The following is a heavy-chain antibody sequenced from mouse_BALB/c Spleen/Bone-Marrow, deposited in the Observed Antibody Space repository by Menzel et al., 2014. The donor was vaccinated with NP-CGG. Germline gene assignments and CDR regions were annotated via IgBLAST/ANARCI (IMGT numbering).Heavy chain of an antibody. CDR3: ARFPYDYGGGDY. V-gene: IGHV14-3*02. D-gene: IGHD2-4*01. J-gene: IGHJ2*01. CDR1: GFNIKDTY. CDR2: IDPANGNT. Sequence: VQLKQSGAELVKPGASVKLSCTASGFNIKDTYMHWVKQRPEQGLEWIGRIDPANGNTKYDPKFQGKATITADTSSNTAYLQLCSLTSEYTAVYYCARFPYDYGGGDYWGQGTTLTVSS.